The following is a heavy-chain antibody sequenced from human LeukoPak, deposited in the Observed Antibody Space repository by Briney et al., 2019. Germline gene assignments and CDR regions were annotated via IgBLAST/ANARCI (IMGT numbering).Heavy chain of an antibody. CDR1: GGTFSSYA. CDR3: ARDRGGSYYHGPYVDY. D-gene: IGHD1-26*01. V-gene: IGHV1-18*01. Sequence: ASVKVSCKASGGTFSSYAISWVRQAPGQGLEWMGWISAYNGNTNYAQKLQGRVTMTTDTSTSTAYMELRSLRSDDTAVYYCARDRGGSYYHGPYVDYWGQGTLVTVSS. CDR2: ISAYNGNT. J-gene: IGHJ4*02.